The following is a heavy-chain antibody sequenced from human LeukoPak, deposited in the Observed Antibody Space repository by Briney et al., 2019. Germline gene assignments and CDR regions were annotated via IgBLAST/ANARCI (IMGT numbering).Heavy chain of an antibody. CDR2: ISSSGSTI. J-gene: IGHJ4*02. CDR1: GFTFSSYE. V-gene: IGHV3-48*03. Sequence: AGTLRLSCAASGFTFSSYEMNWVRQGPGKGLEWVSHISSSGSTIYYTDSVKGRFTISRDNSKNLLYLQMNSLRAEDTAIYYCARTVARIGYWGQGTLVTVSS. CDR3: ARTVARIGY. D-gene: IGHD4-23*01.